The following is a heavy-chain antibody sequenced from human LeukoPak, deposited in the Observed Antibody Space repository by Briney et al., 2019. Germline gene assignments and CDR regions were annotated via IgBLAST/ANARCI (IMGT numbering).Heavy chain of an antibody. CDR3: AGSLGYCTSNVRYLKY. CDR2: ISAQHGQT. CDR1: GYRENFYG. Sequence: ASVKVSCKSSGYRENFYGITLVRQGAGQGLEWMGWISAQHGQTEYAPNSQDRVTMTTDTYTDTAYMELTGLRSDDTAVYYCAGSLGYCTSNVRYLKYWGQGTLVTVSS. D-gene: IGHD2-2*01. V-gene: IGHV1-18*01. J-gene: IGHJ4*02.